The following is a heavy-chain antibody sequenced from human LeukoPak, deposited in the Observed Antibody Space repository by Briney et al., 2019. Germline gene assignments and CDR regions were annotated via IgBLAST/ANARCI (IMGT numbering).Heavy chain of an antibody. Sequence: GGSLRLSCAASGFTLSSYAMTWVRQAPGKGLEWVANIKQDGSQKYYVASVKGRFTISRDNAKNSLYLQMNSLRAEDTAVYYCARAIGKSEGYWGQGTLVTVSS. CDR2: IKQDGSQK. V-gene: IGHV3-7*01. CDR3: ARAIGKSEGY. J-gene: IGHJ4*02. CDR1: GFTLSSYA. D-gene: IGHD4-23*01.